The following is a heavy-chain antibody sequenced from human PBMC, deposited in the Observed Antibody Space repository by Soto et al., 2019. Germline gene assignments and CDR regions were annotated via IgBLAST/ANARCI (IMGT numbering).Heavy chain of an antibody. V-gene: IGHV3-23*01. CDR1: GFTFGSYA. CDR2: ISGSGGST. Sequence: GGSLRLSCAASGFTFGSYAMSWVRQAPGKGLEWVSAISGSGGSTYYADSVKGRFTISRDNSKNTLYLQMNSLRAEDTAVYYWANAVVVVAATIFDYWGQGTLVTVSS. CDR3: ANAVVVVAATIFDY. D-gene: IGHD2-15*01. J-gene: IGHJ4*02.